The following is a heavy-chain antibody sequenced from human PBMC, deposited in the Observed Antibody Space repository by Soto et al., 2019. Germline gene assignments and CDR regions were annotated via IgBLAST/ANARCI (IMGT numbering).Heavy chain of an antibody. J-gene: IGHJ6*02. V-gene: IGHV4-31*03. D-gene: IGHD3-3*01. Sequence: TLSLTCTVSGGSISSGGYYWSWIRQHPGKGLEWIGYIYYSGSTYYNPSLKSRVTISVDTSKNQFSLKLSSVTAADTAVYYCAREDFTIFGVPDYYYGMDVWGQGTTVTVSS. CDR2: IYYSGST. CDR3: AREDFTIFGVPDYYYGMDV. CDR1: GGSISSGGYY.